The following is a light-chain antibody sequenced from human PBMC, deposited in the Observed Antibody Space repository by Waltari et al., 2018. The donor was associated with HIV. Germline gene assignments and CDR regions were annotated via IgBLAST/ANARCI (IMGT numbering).Light chain of an antibody. J-gene: IGLJ2*01. Sequence: QSALTQPPSASGSPGQSVTISCTGTSSDVGDNDSVSWYQQHPGKAPKVMIYEVSKRPSGVPDRFSGSKSGNTASLTVSGLQAEDEADYFCTSYAGRDNLVFGGGTKLTV. CDR2: EVS. CDR3: TSYAGRDNLV. V-gene: IGLV2-8*01. CDR1: SSDVGDNDS.